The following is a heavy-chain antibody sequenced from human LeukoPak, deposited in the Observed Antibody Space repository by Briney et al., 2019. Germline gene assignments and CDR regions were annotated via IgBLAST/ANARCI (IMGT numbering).Heavy chain of an antibody. J-gene: IGHJ4*02. CDR2: IYYSGST. CDR1: GGSISSGGYY. V-gene: IGHV4-31*03. CDR3: AREDLRGYSC. D-gene: IGHD5-18*01. Sequence: SQTLSLTCTVSGGSISSGGYYWSWIRQHPGKGLEWIGYIYYSGSTNYNPSLKSRVTISVDTSKNQFSLKLSSVTAADTAVHYCAREDLRGYSCWGQGTLVTVSS.